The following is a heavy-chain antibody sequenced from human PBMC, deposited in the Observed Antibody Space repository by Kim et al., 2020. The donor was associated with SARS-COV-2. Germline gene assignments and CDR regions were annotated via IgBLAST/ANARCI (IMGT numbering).Heavy chain of an antibody. CDR2: IKQDGSEK. Sequence: GGSLRLSCAASGFMFSSHWMTWVRQAPGKGLEWVANIKQDGSEKYYVDSVKGRFTISRDNAKNSLYLQMNSLRAEDTAVYYCTRGGWYFAYWGQGTLVTVSS. D-gene: IGHD6-19*01. V-gene: IGHV3-7*03. CDR1: GFMFSSHW. J-gene: IGHJ4*02. CDR3: TRGGWYFAY.